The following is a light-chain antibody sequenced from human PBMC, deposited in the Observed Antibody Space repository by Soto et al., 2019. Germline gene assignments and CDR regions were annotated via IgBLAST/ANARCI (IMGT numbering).Light chain of an antibody. Sequence: DIQMTQSPSSVSASVGDRVTITCRASQNINSWLAWYQQKPGKAPKLLIYAASTLQSGVPSRFSGSGSGTDFSLTISSLQPEDFATYYCHQPNSFPNTFGQGTKLEIK. CDR2: AAS. J-gene: IGKJ2*01. CDR3: HQPNSFPNT. V-gene: IGKV1-12*01. CDR1: QNINSW.